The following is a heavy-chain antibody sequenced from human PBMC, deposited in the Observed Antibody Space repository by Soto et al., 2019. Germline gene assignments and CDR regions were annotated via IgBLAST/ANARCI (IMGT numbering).Heavy chain of an antibody. V-gene: IGHV4-59*01. J-gene: IGHJ4*02. Sequence: QVQLQESAPGLVKPSETLSLTCTVSGGSISRNYWSWIRQPPGKGLEWIGYIYYSGSTIYNPSVKSRVTISVDTSKNQFSLELGSVTAAETAVYYCARVRGGSSWFDYWGQGTLVTVSS. CDR3: ARVRGGSSWFDY. CDR1: GGSISRNY. D-gene: IGHD6-13*01. CDR2: IYYSGST.